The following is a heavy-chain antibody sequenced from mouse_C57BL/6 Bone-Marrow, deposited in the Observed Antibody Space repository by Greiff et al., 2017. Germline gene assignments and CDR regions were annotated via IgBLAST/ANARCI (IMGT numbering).Heavy chain of an antibody. Sequence: EVQGVESGGGLVQPGGSLKLSCAASGFTFSDYYLYWVRQTPEKRLEWVAYISNGGGSTYYPDTVKGRFTISRDNAKNTLYLQMRRLKSEDTAMYYCARQTAHQGTMDYWGQGNSGTGSS. CDR2: ISNGGGST. J-gene: IGHJ4*01. CDR3: ARQTAHQGTMDY. V-gene: IGHV5-12*01. D-gene: IGHD3-2*02. CDR1: GFTFSDYY.